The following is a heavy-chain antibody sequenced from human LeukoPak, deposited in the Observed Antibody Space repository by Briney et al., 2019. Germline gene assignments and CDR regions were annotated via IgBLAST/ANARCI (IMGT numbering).Heavy chain of an antibody. CDR1: GGSISSSSYY. Sequence: PSETLSLTCTVSGGSISSSSYYWGWIRQPPGKGLEWIGSIYYSGSTYYNPSLKSRVTTLVDMSKNQFSLKLSSVTAADTAVYYCARWGGTLNAFDVWGQGTLVTVSS. CDR2: IYYSGST. CDR3: ARWGGTLNAFDV. V-gene: IGHV4-39*07. D-gene: IGHD1-26*01. J-gene: IGHJ3*01.